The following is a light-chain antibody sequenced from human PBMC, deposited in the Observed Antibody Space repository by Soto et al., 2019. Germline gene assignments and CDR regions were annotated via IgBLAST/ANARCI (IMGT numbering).Light chain of an antibody. CDR1: QSILFSSNNKNY. J-gene: IGKJ4*01. CDR2: WAS. Sequence: DIVMTQSPDSLAVSLGERATINCKSSQSILFSSNNKNYLTWYQQKPGQPPKPLIYWASTRESGVPDRFSGSASVTDFTLNISILQAEDVAVYYCQQYYSTPFTFGGGTKVEIK. V-gene: IGKV4-1*01. CDR3: QQYYSTPFT.